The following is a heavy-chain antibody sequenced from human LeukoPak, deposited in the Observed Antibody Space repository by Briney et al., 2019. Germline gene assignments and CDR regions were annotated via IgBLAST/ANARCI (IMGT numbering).Heavy chain of an antibody. CDR3: ARDYYYDSSGDHAFDI. D-gene: IGHD3-22*01. Sequence: PGGSLRLSCAASGFTFSSYSMNWVRQAPGKGLEWVSSISSSSNYIYYADSVKGRFTISRDNAKNSLYLQMNSLRAEDTAVYYCARDYYYDSSGDHAFDIWGQGTMVTVSS. J-gene: IGHJ3*02. CDR1: GFTFSSYS. V-gene: IGHV3-21*01. CDR2: ISSSSNYI.